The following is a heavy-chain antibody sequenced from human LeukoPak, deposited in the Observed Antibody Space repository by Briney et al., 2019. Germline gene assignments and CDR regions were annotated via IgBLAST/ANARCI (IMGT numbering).Heavy chain of an antibody. V-gene: IGHV4-34*01. J-gene: IGHJ4*02. CDR1: GGSFSGYY. Sequence: PAETLTLTCAVYGGSFSGYYWSWIRQPPGQGLEWIGEINHSGSTNYNPSLKSRVTISVDTSKNQFSLKLSSVTAADTAVYYCARGRWYGTKNYFDGCRQGSLVTVSS. D-gene: IGHD6-13*01. CDR3: ARGRWYGTKNYFDG. CDR2: INHSGST.